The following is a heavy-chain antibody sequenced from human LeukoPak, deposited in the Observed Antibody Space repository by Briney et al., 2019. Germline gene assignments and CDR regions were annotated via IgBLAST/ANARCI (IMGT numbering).Heavy chain of an antibody. CDR2: IGSSGRAI. CDR1: GFTFSSYG. D-gene: IGHD6-19*01. Sequence: RSGGSLRLSCAASGFTFSSYGMHWVRQAPGKGLEWVSYIGSSGRAIYYADSVKGRLSISRDNAKNSLYLQMNSLRAEDTAVYYCASQTPRRLPIAVADYFDYWGQGTLVTVSS. V-gene: IGHV3-48*01. CDR3: ASQTPRRLPIAVADYFDY. J-gene: IGHJ4*02.